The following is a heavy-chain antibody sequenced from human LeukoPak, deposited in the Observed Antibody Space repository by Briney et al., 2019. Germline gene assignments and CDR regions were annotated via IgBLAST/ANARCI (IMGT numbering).Heavy chain of an antibody. D-gene: IGHD3-3*01. CDR2: ISYDGSNK. V-gene: IGHV3-30-3*01. CDR3: ARDLSYYDFWSGYSRYYYGMDV. J-gene: IGHJ6*02. CDR1: GFTFSSYA. Sequence: GGSLRLSCAASGFTFSSYAMHWVRQAPGKGLEWVAVISYDGSNKYYADSVKGRFTISRDNSKNTLYLQMNSLRAEDTAVYYCARDLSYYDFWSGYSRYYYGMDVWGQGTTVTVSS.